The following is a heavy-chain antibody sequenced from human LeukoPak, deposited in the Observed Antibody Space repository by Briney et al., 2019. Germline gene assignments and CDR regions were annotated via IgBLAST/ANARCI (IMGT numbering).Heavy chain of an antibody. CDR2: MNPNSGNT. Sequence: ASVKVSCKASGYTFTSYDINWVRQATGQGLEWMGWMNPNSGNTGYAQKFQGRVTMTRNTSISTAYMELSSLRSDDTAVYYCARDMNVITFGGVIPSDYWGQGTLVTVSS. V-gene: IGHV1-8*01. D-gene: IGHD3-16*02. J-gene: IGHJ4*02. CDR3: ARDMNVITFGGVIPSDY. CDR1: GYTFTSYD.